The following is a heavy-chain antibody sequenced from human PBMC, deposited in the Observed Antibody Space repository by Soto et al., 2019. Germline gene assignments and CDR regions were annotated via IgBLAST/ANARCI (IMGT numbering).Heavy chain of an antibody. D-gene: IGHD1-26*01. CDR2: ISGTSGRT. V-gene: IGHV3-23*01. CDR1: GFIFSAYA. CDR3: AKGDWEKAA. J-gene: IGHJ6*02. Sequence: VQLLESGGGSVQPGESLRLSCAASGFIFSAYAMSWVRQAPGKGLEWVSFISGTSGRTYYADSVKDRFTISRDNSKNTLYLQMNSLRAEDTAVYYCAKGDWEKAAWGQGTTVTVSS.